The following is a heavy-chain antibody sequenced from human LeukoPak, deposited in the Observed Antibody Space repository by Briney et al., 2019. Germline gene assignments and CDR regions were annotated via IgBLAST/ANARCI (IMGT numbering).Heavy chain of an antibody. Sequence: GGSLRLSCAASGFTFSSYAMHWVRQAPGKGLEWVAVISYDGSNKYYADSVKGRFTISRDNSKNTLYLQMNSLRAEDTAVYYCARGFGELFHDAFDIWGQGTMVTVSS. J-gene: IGHJ3*02. CDR1: GFTFSSYA. V-gene: IGHV3-30-3*01. CDR3: ARGFGELFHDAFDI. CDR2: ISYDGSNK. D-gene: IGHD3-10*01.